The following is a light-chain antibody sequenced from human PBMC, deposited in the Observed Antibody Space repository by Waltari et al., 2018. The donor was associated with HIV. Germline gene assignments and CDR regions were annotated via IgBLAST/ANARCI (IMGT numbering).Light chain of an antibody. Sequence: SSEVTQDPTVSVALGQTVRITCQGESIINYFPSWYQQKPGQAPVLLIYGENNRPSGIPDRFSGSTSGNTASLIITGAQAEDEAEYYCNSRDSSGNRLVVFGGGTKLTVL. CDR3: NSRDSSGNRLVV. J-gene: IGLJ2*01. CDR1: SIINYF. V-gene: IGLV3-19*01. CDR2: GEN.